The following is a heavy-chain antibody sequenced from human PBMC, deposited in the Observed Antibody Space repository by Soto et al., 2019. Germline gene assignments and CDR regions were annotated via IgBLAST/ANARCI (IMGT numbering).Heavy chain of an antibody. CDR1: GFTFSTYT. D-gene: IGHD3-3*01. V-gene: IGHV3-30*14. Sequence: QVQLLESGGGVVQPGKSLRLSCAASGFTFSTYTLHWVRQAPGKGLEWVALISDDGSDKFYADSVKGRFIISRDNSKSSLYLQLNRLRTEGTAVYYCSAMARSGYSFDVWCQGTLGTASS. CDR3: SAMARSGYSFDV. CDR2: ISDDGSDK. J-gene: IGHJ4*02.